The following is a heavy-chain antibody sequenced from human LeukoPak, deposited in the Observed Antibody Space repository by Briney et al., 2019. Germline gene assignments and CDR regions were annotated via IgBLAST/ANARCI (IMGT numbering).Heavy chain of an antibody. D-gene: IGHD4-17*01. V-gene: IGHV4-39*01. CDR3: ARNLHTVTYDY. CDR2: IYYSGST. Sequence: SETLSLTCTVSGGSISSSSYYWGWIRQPPGKGLEWIGGIYYSGSTYYNPSLKSRVTISVDTSKNQFSLKLSSVTAADTAVYYCARNLHTVTYDYWGQGTLVTVSS. J-gene: IGHJ4*02. CDR1: GGSISSSSYY.